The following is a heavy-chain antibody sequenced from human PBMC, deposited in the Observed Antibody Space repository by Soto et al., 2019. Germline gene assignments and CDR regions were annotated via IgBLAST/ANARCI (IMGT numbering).Heavy chain of an antibody. CDR2: IYYSGST. CDR1: GGSISIGGYY. Sequence: LSLTCTVSGGSISIGGYYWSWVRQPPGKGLEWIGYIYYSGSTYYNPSLKSRVTISVDTSKNQFSLNLRSATAADTALYYCARVYAGGGNSIDYWGQGTLVTVSS. CDR3: ARVYAGGGNSIDY. V-gene: IGHV4-30-4*01. D-gene: IGHD2-2*01. J-gene: IGHJ4*02.